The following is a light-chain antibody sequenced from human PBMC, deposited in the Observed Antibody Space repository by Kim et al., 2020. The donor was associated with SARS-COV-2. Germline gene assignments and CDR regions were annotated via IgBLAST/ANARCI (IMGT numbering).Light chain of an antibody. V-gene: IGLV2-8*01. CDR3: SSYAGSNNYV. CDR1: SSDVGGYDY. Sequence: GQSVTISCTGTSSDVGGYDYVSWYQQHPGKAPKLMIYDVNKRPSGVPDRFSGSKSGNTASLTVSGLQAEDEADYYCSSYAGSNNYVFGTGTKVTVL. CDR2: DVN. J-gene: IGLJ1*01.